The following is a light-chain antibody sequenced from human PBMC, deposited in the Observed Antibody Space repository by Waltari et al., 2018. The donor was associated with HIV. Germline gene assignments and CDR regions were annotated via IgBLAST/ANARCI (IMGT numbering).Light chain of an antibody. CDR3: GAWKGSPSGPV. CDR2: RND. Sequence: QSVLTQPPSVSGAPGQRVTVSCSGSSSSIGSGYVCWYQQLPGAAPKLVVYRNDQGPAGVPDRVAGSESGASASLAISGLRSEDEAVYYCGAWKGSPSGPVFGGGTKLTVL. CDR1: SSSIGSGY. V-gene: IGLV1-47*01. J-gene: IGLJ3*02.